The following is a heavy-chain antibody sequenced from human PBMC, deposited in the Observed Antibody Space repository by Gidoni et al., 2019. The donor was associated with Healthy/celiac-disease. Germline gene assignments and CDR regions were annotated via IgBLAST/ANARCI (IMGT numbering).Heavy chain of an antibody. D-gene: IGHD3-3*01. J-gene: IGHJ6*02. V-gene: IGHV3-48*03. CDR3: ARGGRRFLEWLSDYYYYGMDV. CDR2: ISSSGSTI. Sequence: EVQLVESGGGLVQLGGSLRLSCAASGFTFSSYEMNWVRQAPGKGLEWVSYISSSGSTIYYADSVKGRFTISRDNAKNSLYLQMNSLRAEDTAVYYCARGGRRFLEWLSDYYYYGMDVWGQGTTVTVSS. CDR1: GFTFSSYE.